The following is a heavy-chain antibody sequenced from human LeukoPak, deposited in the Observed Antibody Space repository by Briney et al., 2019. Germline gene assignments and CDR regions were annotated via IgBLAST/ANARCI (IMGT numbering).Heavy chain of an antibody. V-gene: IGHV3-53*01. Sequence: GGSLRLSCAASGFTVSSNYMSWVHQAPGKGLEWVSVIYSGGSTYYADSVKGRFTISRDNSKNTLYLQMNSLRAEDTAVYYCARRDSSGWYYLDYWGQGTLVTVSS. J-gene: IGHJ4*02. CDR3: ARRDSSGWYYLDY. CDR1: GFTVSSNY. D-gene: IGHD6-19*01. CDR2: IYSGGST.